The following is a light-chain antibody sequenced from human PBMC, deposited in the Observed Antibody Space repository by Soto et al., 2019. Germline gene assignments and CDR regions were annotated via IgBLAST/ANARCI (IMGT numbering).Light chain of an antibody. V-gene: IGKV1-5*01. J-gene: IGKJ1*01. CDR1: QSISSW. CDR3: QQYNSYSRTWT. Sequence: DIQMTQSPSTLSASVGDRVTITCRDSQSISSWLAWYQQKPGKAPKLLIYDASSLESGVPSRFSGSGSGTEFTLTISSLQPDDFATYYCQQYNSYSRTWTFGQGTKVEIK. CDR2: DAS.